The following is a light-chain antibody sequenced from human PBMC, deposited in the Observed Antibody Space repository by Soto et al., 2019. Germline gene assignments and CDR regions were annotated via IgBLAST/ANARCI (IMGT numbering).Light chain of an antibody. V-gene: IGKV3-11*01. CDR1: QSVTSSY. J-gene: IGKJ5*01. CDR2: TAT. CDR3: QQLSNWPPIT. Sequence: IVATPSPQTLYLSSVESATLACSASQSVTSSYRARYQHKPGLAPSPLVLTATNRATGIQARFSGSGSGTDCTLTSSSLAPEEFAVYYCQQLSNWPPITFGQVTRLESK.